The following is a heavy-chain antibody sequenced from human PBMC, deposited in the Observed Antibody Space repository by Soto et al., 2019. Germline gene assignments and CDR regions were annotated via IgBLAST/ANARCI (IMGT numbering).Heavy chain of an antibody. CDR3: ARDLRLICVLVSVYYYYGRDA. CDR1: GYTFTSYG. D-gene: IGHD2-8*02. J-gene: IGHJ6*02. V-gene: IGHV1-18*01. Sequence: QVQLVQSGAEVKKHGASVKVYCKASGYTFTSYGISWVRQAPGQGLEWMGWISAYNGNTNYAQKLQGRVTMTKDTSTGTAYRELRILRSDDTAVYYCARDLRLICVLVSVYYYYGRDAWGQGTTVTFAS. CDR2: ISAYNGNT.